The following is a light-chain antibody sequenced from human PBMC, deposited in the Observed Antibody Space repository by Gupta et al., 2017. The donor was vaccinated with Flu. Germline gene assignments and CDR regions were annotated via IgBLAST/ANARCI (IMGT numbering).Light chain of an antibody. CDR3: SSCTSSTTVV. V-gene: IGLV2-14*01. Sequence: TSSDIGSYNYVSWYQQHPGKAPKLLIYGVTNRPSGVSNRFSGSKSGDTASLTISGLQAEDEADYYCSSCTSSTTVVFDGGTKLTVL. CDR2: GVT. CDR1: SSDIGSYNY. J-gene: IGLJ2*01.